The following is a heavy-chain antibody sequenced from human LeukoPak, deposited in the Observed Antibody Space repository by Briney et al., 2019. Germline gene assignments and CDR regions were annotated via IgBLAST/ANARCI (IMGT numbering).Heavy chain of an antibody. D-gene: IGHD6-19*01. J-gene: IGHJ4*02. Sequence: PGGSLRLACAAYGFTVSSDYMSWVRQAPGKGLEWVSIIYSGDRTDYADSVKGRFTISRDNSKNTLYLQMNSLRTEDTAVYYCARDGNRWLEPLAYWGKGTPVTVSS. CDR3: ARDGNRWLEPLAY. CDR2: IYSGDRT. CDR1: GFTVSSDY. V-gene: IGHV3-66*01.